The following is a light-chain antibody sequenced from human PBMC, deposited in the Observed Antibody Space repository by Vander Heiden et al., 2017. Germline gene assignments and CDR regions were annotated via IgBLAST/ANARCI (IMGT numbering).Light chain of an antibody. V-gene: IGLV1-44*01. CDR1: YSNIAYNN. J-gene: IGLJ3*02. CDR2: NDH. Sequence: QFILTQPPSASGTPGQVVTISCFGSYSNIAYNNVNWYQQLPGMATKVFIYNDHQRPSGVPDSFSGSKSGTSASLAITGLQSEDEADYYCATWDDALNGMVFGGGTKLSVL. CDR3: ATWDDALNGMV.